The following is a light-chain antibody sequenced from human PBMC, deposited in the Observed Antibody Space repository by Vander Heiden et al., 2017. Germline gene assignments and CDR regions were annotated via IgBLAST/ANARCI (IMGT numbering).Light chain of an antibody. Sequence: DIQMTQSSSSLSASVGDRVTITCQASQDISNYLNWYQQKPGKAPKLLIYDASNLETGVPSRCSGSGSGTDFTFTISSLQPEDIATYYCQQYDNLPLTFGGGTKVEIK. J-gene: IGKJ4*01. V-gene: IGKV1-33*01. CDR3: QQYDNLPLT. CDR2: DAS. CDR1: QDISNY.